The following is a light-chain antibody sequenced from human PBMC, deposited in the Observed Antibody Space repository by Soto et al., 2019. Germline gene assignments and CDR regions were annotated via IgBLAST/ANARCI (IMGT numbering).Light chain of an antibody. CDR2: DAS. Sequence: DIQMTQSPSTLSASVRDSVTITCRASQSIDRRLAWYQKKPGKAPNLVIYDASTLESGDPSRFSGSGSGTEFTLTRSSRQPDDSATYYWQKYFTVPLTFGLGTTLQIK. V-gene: IGKV1-5*01. CDR1: QSIDRR. CDR3: QKYFTVPLT. J-gene: IGKJ2*01.